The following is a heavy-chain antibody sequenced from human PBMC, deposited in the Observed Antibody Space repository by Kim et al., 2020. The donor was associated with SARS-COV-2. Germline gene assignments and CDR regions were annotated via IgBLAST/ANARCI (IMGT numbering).Heavy chain of an antibody. CDR1: GYTFTGYY. V-gene: IGHV1-2*06. CDR3: ARERLYSSGWSRALDY. Sequence: ASVKVSCKASGYTFTGYYMHWVRQAPGQGLEWMGRINPNSGGTNYAQKFQGRVTMTRDTSISTAYMELSRLRSDDTAVYYCARERLYSSGWSRALDYWGQGTLVTVSS. CDR2: INPNSGGT. J-gene: IGHJ4*02. D-gene: IGHD6-19*01.